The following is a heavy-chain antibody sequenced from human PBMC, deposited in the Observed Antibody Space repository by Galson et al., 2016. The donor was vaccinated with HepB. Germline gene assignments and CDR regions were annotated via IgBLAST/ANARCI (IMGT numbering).Heavy chain of an antibody. CDR2: ISWNSGSI. CDR1: GFTFGDYA. V-gene: IGHV3-9*01. D-gene: IGHD4-11*01. Sequence: SLRLSCAASGFTFGDYAMHWVRQAPGKGLEWVSGISWNSGSIDYADSVKGRFTISRDNAKNSLYLQTNSLRTEDTALYYCTKDTRPRMAPRSDSICGMDVWGQGTTVTVSS. J-gene: IGHJ6*02. CDR3: TKDTRPRMAPRSDSICGMDV.